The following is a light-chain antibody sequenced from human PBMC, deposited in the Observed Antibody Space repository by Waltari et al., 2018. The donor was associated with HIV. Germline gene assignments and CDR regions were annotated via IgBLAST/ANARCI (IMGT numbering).Light chain of an antibody. J-gene: IGLJ2*01. Sequence: QSALTQPRSVSGSPGQSVTISCTGTSSDVGGYNYVSWDQQHPGKAPKLMIYDVSKRPSGVPDRFPGSKSGNTASLTSSGLQAEDEADYYCCSYAGSYTVVFGGGTKLTVL. CDR2: DVS. V-gene: IGLV2-11*01. CDR3: CSYAGSYTVV. CDR1: SSDVGGYNY.